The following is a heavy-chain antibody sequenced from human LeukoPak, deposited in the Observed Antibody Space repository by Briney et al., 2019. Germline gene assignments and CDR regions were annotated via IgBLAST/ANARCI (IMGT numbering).Heavy chain of an antibody. CDR2: INHSGST. V-gene: IGHV4-34*01. D-gene: IGHD3-22*01. J-gene: IGHJ4*02. CDR1: GGSFSGYY. CDR3: ARVPYYYDSSGYYIDY. Sequence: AAETLSLTCAVYGGSFSGYYWSWIRQPPGKGLEWIGEINHSGSTNYNPSLKSRVTISVDTSKNQFSLKLSSVTAADTAVYYCARVPYYYDSSGYYIDYWGQGVLVTVSS.